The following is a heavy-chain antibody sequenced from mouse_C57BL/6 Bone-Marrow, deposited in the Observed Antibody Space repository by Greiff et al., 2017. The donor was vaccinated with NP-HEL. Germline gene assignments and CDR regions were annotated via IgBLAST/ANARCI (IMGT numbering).Heavy chain of an antibody. CDR1: GYAFSSSW. CDR2: IYPGDGDT. CDR3: ARFDFWFAY. J-gene: IGHJ3*01. Sequence: QVQLQQSGPELVKPGASVKISCKASGYAFSSSWMNWVKQRPGKGLEWIGRIYPGDGDTNYNGKFKGKATLTADKSSSTAYIQLSSLTSEDSAVYFCARFDFWFAYWGQGTLVTVSA. V-gene: IGHV1-82*01.